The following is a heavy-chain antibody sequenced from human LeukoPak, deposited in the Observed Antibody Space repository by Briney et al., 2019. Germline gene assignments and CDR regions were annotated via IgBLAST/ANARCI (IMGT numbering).Heavy chain of an antibody. V-gene: IGHV1-2*06. CDR3: ARDGGYCSSGTICYSRAEYYYYGLDV. Sequence: ASVKVSCKGSGYIFPDYYIYWVRQAPGQGLEWMGRINPNSGGTNYAQNFQGRVTMTGDTSISTVYMELSRLRSDDTAVYYCARDGGYCSSGTICYSRAEYYYYGLDVWGQGTTVTVSS. J-gene: IGHJ6*02. D-gene: IGHD2-2*01. CDR2: INPNSGGT. CDR1: GYIFPDYY.